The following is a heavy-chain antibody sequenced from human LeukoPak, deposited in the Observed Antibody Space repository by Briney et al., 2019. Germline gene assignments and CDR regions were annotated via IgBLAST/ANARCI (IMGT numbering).Heavy chain of an antibody. Sequence: VASVKVSCKASGGTFGSYTISWVRQAPGQGLEWMGRIIPILGIANYAQKFQGRVTITADKSTSTAYMELNSLRSEDTAVYYCARDRRGATPNSDYWGQGTLVTVSS. J-gene: IGHJ4*02. CDR3: ARDRRGATPNSDY. CDR1: GGTFGSYT. D-gene: IGHD1-26*01. CDR2: IIPILGIA. V-gene: IGHV1-69*04.